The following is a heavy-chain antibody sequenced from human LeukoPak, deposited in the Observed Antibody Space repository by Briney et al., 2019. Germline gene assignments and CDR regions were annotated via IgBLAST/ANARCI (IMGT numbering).Heavy chain of an antibody. Sequence: SETLSLICTVSGGSISTSNSYWGWIRQPPGKGLEWIGSMYYSGSTYYNSSLKSRVTISVDTSRNKVSLRLTSVTAADTAIYYCARHRITGAARGWFDPWGQGTLVTVSS. V-gene: IGHV4-39*01. CDR3: ARHRITGAARGWFDP. D-gene: IGHD6-13*01. CDR2: MYYSGST. CDR1: GGSISTSNSY. J-gene: IGHJ5*02.